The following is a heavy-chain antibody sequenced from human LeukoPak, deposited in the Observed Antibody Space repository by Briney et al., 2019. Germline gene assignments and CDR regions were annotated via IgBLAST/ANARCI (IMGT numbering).Heavy chain of an antibody. CDR1: GYTFTSYG. J-gene: IGHJ4*02. CDR2: IIPILGIA. CDR3: ARALTSDSTVDY. D-gene: IGHD1-20*01. Sequence: ASVKVSCKASGYTFTSYGISWVRQAPGQGLEWMGRIIPILGIANYAQKFQGRVTITADKSTSTAYMELSSLRSEDTAVYYCARALTSDSTVDYWGQGTLVTVSS. V-gene: IGHV1-69*04.